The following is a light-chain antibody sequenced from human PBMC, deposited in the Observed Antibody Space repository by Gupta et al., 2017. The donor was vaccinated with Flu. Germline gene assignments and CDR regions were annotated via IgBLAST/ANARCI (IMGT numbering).Light chain of an antibody. CDR1: STNIGAGYD. V-gene: IGLV1-40*01. CDR3: QSYDSSLSGSV. J-gene: IGLJ2*01. CDR2: GNS. Sequence: QSVLTQPPSVSAAPGQTVTISCTGSSTNIGAGYDVHWYQQLPGTAPKLLIYGNSNRHSVVPDRFSGSKSGTSASLAITGLQAEDEADYYCQSYDSSLSGSVFGGGTKLTVL.